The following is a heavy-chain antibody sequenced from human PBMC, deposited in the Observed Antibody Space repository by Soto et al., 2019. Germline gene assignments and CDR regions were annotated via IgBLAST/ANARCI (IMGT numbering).Heavy chain of an antibody. CDR2: VNPSGGHT. V-gene: IGHV1-46*01. J-gene: IGHJ4*02. Sequence: QVQLVQSGAEVKKPGASVKVSCKASGDTFTDYYIHWVRQAPGQGLERMGTVNPSGGHTTYAQHFLGRMTMTRDTSTSTLYMELTSLTSEDTAVYYCARGGNVVVVTAALDYWGQGTLVTVSS. CDR3: ARGGNVVVVTAALDY. D-gene: IGHD2-21*02. CDR1: GDTFTDYY.